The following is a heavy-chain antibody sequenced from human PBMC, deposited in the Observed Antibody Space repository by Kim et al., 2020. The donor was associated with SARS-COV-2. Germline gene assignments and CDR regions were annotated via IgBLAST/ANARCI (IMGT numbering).Heavy chain of an antibody. V-gene: IGHV1-18*01. D-gene: IGHD3-9*01. Sequence: ASVKVSCKASGYTFTSYGISWVRQAPGQGLEWMGWISAYNGNTNYAQKLQGRVTMTTDTSTSTAYMELRSLRSDDTAVYYCARDYGTKYNYDILTGYDYYYYGMDVWGQGTTVTVSS. J-gene: IGHJ6*02. CDR2: ISAYNGNT. CDR3: ARDYGTKYNYDILTGYDYYYYGMDV. CDR1: GYTFTSYG.